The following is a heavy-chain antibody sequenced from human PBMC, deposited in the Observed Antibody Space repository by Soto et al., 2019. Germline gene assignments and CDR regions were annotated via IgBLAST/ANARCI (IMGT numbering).Heavy chain of an antibody. V-gene: IGHV4-4*07. Sequence: XGTLSLTCTVSGGSISSYYWSWIRQPAGKGLEWIGRIYTSGSTNYNPSLKSRVTMSVDTSKNQFSLKLSSVTAADTAVYYCARSGLRFLEWSYDYWGQGTLVTVSS. D-gene: IGHD3-3*01. CDR3: ARSGLRFLEWSYDY. CDR1: GGSISSYY. CDR2: IYTSGST. J-gene: IGHJ4*02.